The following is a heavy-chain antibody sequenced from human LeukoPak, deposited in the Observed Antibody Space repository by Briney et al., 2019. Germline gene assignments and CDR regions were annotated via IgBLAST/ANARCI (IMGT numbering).Heavy chain of an antibody. D-gene: IGHD6-19*01. CDR3: ARGFSGWALGY. CDR2: ISSSGSTI. CDR1: GFTFSSYE. V-gene: IGHV3-48*03. Sequence: GGPLRLSCAASGFTFSSYEMNWFRQAPGKGLEWVSYISSSGSTIYYADSVKGRFTISRDNAKNSLYLQMNSLRAEDTAVYYCARGFSGWALGYWDQGTLVTVSS. J-gene: IGHJ4*02.